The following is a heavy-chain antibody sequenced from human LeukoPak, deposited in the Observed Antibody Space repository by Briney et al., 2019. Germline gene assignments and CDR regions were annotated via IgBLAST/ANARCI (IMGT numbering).Heavy chain of an antibody. Sequence: GGSLRLSCAASGFTFSDYYMSWIRQAPGKGLEWVSYISSSSSYTNYADSVKGRFTISRDNAKNSLYLQMNSLRAEDTAVYYCARVWDTAYYYDSSGYYYVDPPIYYFDYWGQGT. D-gene: IGHD3-22*01. CDR2: ISSSSSYT. V-gene: IGHV3-11*05. CDR3: ARVWDTAYYYDSSGYYYVDPPIYYFDY. J-gene: IGHJ4*02. CDR1: GFTFSDYY.